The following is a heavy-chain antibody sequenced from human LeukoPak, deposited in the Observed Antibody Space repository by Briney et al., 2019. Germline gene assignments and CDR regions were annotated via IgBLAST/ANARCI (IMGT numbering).Heavy chain of an antibody. Sequence: PGGGLSVSCAASGFTFSTFALSWLRQAPGEGREWVSAISSVSRTYYAGPVEGRFAISRGNCENNVFPHKKSLRFEDTAIYYCWKEVPGPGWYTVDYWGQGTLVTVPS. CDR1: GFTFSTFA. CDR2: ISSVSRT. CDR3: WKEVPGPGWYTVDY. J-gene: IGHJ4*02. D-gene: IGHD6-19*01. V-gene: IGHV3-23*01.